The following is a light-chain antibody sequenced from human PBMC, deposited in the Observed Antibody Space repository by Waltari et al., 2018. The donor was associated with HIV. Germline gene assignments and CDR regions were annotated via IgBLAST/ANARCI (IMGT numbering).Light chain of an antibody. Sequence: SPLTQPASVSAPPGPVITSCCTGTSSVTGGYNYVSWYQQHPGKAPNIMIYEDSNRPSGVSDRFSGSKSGNTASVTISRLRAEDEADDYFSSYRNSSTHEVFGTGTKVTVL. CDR3: SSYRNSSTHEV. J-gene: IGLJ1*01. V-gene: IGLV2-14*01. CDR2: EDS. CDR1: SSVTGGYNY.